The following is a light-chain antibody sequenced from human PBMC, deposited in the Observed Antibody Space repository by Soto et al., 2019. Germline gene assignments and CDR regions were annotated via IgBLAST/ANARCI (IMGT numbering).Light chain of an antibody. J-gene: IGKJ4*01. CDR3: QEYNYWHPIT. Sequence: IVMTQSPGTLSVSPGERATLSCRASQNIGNKVGWYQQKPGQAPSLLIYGASTRATGIPVRFSGSGSATKFTLTITSLRSEDSAVYVDQEYNYWHPITFGGGSKVDIK. CDR2: GAS. CDR1: QNIGNK. V-gene: IGKV3-15*01.